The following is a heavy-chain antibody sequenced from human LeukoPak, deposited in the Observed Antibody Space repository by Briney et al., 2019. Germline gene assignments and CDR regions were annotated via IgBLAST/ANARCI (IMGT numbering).Heavy chain of an antibody. Sequence: SVKVSCKASGGTFSSYALSWVRQAPGQGLEWMGGIIPIFGTANYAQKFQGRVTITADKSTSTAYMELSSLRSEDTAVYYCASQDCSGGSCYFDAFDIWGQGTMVTVSS. CDR1: GGTFSSYA. CDR2: IIPIFGTA. CDR3: ASQDCSGGSCYFDAFDI. D-gene: IGHD2-15*01. J-gene: IGHJ3*02. V-gene: IGHV1-69*06.